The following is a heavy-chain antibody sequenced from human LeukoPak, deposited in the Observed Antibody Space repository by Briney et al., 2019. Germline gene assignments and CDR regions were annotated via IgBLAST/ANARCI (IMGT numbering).Heavy chain of an antibody. CDR3: ARDYYDSSGQGTFDI. V-gene: IGHV1-2*02. J-gene: IGHJ3*02. D-gene: IGHD3-22*01. CDR2: INPNNGGT. CDR1: GYTFTSYG. Sequence: ASVKVSCKASGYTFTSYGIGWVRQAPGQGLEWMGWINPNNGGTNFAQKFQGRVTLTRDTSISTMYMELSRLRSDDTAVYYCARDYYDSSGQGTFDIWGQGTMVTVSS.